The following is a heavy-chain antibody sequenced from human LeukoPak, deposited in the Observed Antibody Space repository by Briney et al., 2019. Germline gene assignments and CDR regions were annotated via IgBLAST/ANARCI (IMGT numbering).Heavy chain of an antibody. CDR1: GFTFSSYA. J-gene: IGHJ4*02. Sequence: GGSLRLSCVVSGFTFSSYAMSWVRQAPGKGLEWVSVISGSVGSTYYADSVKGRFTISRDNSESTLYLQMNSLSAEDTAVYYCAKAPGATHFDYWGQGTLVTVSS. CDR2: ISGSVGST. D-gene: IGHD1-26*01. CDR3: AKAPGATHFDY. V-gene: IGHV3-23*01.